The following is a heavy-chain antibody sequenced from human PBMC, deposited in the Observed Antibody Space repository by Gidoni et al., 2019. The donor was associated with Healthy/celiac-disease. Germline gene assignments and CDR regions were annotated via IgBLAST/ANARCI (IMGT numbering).Heavy chain of an antibody. CDR2: IYWNDDK. CDR1: GFSLSTSGVG. Sequence: QITLKESGPTLVKPTQTLTLTCTFSGFSLSTSGVGVGWIRQPPGKALEWLALIYWNDDKRYSPSLKSRLTITKDTSKNQVVLTMTNMDPVDTATYYCAHRPIAVAGPEDDWFDPWGQGTLVTVSS. CDR3: AHRPIAVAGPEDDWFDP. J-gene: IGHJ5*02. V-gene: IGHV2-5*01. D-gene: IGHD6-19*01.